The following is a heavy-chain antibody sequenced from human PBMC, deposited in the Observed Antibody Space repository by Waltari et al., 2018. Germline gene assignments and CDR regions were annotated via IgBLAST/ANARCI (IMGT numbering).Heavy chain of an antibody. Sequence: EVQLVESGGGLVQPGGSLRLSCAASGFTFSSYWMSWVRQAPGKGLGWVANIKQDGSEKYYVDSVEGRCTHSRDNAKNSRDLQMDRLRAEDTAVYYCARESGLAEIVVVPAATFDYWGQGTLVTVSS. CDR1: GFTFSSYW. V-gene: IGHV3-7*01. CDR2: IKQDGSEK. J-gene: IGHJ4*02. D-gene: IGHD2-2*01. CDR3: ARESGLAEIVVVPAATFDY.